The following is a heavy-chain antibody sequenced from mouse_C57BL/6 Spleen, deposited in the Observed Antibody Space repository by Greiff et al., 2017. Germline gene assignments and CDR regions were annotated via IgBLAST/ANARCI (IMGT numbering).Heavy chain of an antibody. Sequence: EVQLVESEGGLVQPGSSMKLSCTASGFTFSDYYMAWVRQVPEKGLEWVANINYDGSSTYYLDSLKSRFIISRDNAKNILYLQMSSLKSEDTATYYCARDPGSSHYFDYWGQGTTLTVSS. CDR3: ARDPGSSHYFDY. CDR1: GFTFSDYY. J-gene: IGHJ2*01. CDR2: INYDGSST. D-gene: IGHD1-1*01. V-gene: IGHV5-16*01.